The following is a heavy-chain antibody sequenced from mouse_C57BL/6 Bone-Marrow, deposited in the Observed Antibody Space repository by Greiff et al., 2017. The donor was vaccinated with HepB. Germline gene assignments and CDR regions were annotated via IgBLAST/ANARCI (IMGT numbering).Heavy chain of an antibody. J-gene: IGHJ3*01. CDR2: IRLKSDNYAT. D-gene: IGHD1-1*01. Sequence: DVKLQESGGGLVQPGGSMKLSCVASGFTFSNYWMNWVRQSPEKGLEWVAQIRLKSDNYATHYAESVKGRFTISRDDSKSSVYLQMNNLRAEDTGIYYCTEDYGSSPFAYWGQGTLVTVSA. V-gene: IGHV6-3*01. CDR1: GFTFSNYW. CDR3: TEDYGSSPFAY.